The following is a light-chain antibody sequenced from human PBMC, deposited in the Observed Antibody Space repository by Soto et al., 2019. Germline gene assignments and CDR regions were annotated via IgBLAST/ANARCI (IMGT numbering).Light chain of an antibody. J-gene: IGKJ1*01. CDR2: AAS. Sequence: EIVMTQSPATLSVSPGERATLSCRASQSVSSDLAWYQQKPGQAPRLLIYAASTRATGVPARFSGSGSGTEFTLTISSLQSEDFAVYFWEQYKNWPPWTFGQGTKVEIK. CDR1: QSVSSD. V-gene: IGKV3-15*01. CDR3: EQYKNWPPWT.